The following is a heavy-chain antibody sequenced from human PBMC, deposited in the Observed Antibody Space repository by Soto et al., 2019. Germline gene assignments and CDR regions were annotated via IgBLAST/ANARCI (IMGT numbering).Heavy chain of an antibody. CDR3: VRHNGSSWQNWFDP. V-gene: IGHV5-10-1*01. D-gene: IGHD2-15*01. CDR2: IDPSDSYI. CDR1: GYNFASYW. Sequence: GASLKISCKGSGYNFASYWISWVRQMPGKGLEWMGKIDPSDSYINYSPSFKGHVTISVDKSITTAYLQWSSLKASDTAKFYCVRHNGSSWQNWFDPWGQGTLVTVSS. J-gene: IGHJ5*02.